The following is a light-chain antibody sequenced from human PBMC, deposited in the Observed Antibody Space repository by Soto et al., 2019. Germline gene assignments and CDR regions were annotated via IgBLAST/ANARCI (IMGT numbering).Light chain of an antibody. CDR1: QSVSDY. V-gene: IGKV3-15*01. CDR3: QQYSNWPRT. CDR2: TAS. Sequence: EIVMTQSPATLSVSPGERATRSCRASQSVSDYLAWYQQTPGQPPRLLIYTASTRATGIPARFSGSGSGTEFTLTISSLQSEDFAVYYCQQYSNWPRTFGQGTRVEIK. J-gene: IGKJ1*01.